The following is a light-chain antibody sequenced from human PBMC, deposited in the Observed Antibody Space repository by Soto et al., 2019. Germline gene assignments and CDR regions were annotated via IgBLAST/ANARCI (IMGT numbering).Light chain of an antibody. CDR1: QSVRSSY. Sequence: EIVLTQSPGTLSLARGERATLSCRASQSVRSSYLAWYQQKPGQAPRLRIYGASSRATGIPDRFSGSGSATDFTVTISRLEPEDFAVYYCQQYGSLPVTFGGGTKVEIK. CDR2: GAS. J-gene: IGKJ4*01. V-gene: IGKV3-20*01. CDR3: QQYGSLPVT.